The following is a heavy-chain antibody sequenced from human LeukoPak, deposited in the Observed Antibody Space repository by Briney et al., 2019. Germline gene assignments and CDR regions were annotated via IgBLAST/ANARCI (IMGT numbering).Heavy chain of an antibody. D-gene: IGHD6-19*01. Sequence: GGSLRLSCAASGFTFSSYSMNWVRQAPGKGLEWVSSISSSSSYIYYADSARGRFTISRDNAKNSLYLQMNSLRAEDTAVYYCASPRDSSGYGMDVWGQGTTVTVSS. CDR3: ASPRDSSGYGMDV. CDR1: GFTFSSYS. V-gene: IGHV3-21*01. J-gene: IGHJ6*02. CDR2: ISSSSSYI.